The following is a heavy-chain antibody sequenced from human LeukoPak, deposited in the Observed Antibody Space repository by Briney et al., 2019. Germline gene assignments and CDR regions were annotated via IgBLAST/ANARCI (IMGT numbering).Heavy chain of an antibody. D-gene: IGHD4-17*01. CDR1: GFTFDDYG. Sequence: PGGSLRLSCAASGFTFDDYGMSWVRQAPGKGPEWVSGINWSGGSTGYAASVRGRFAISRDNAKNSLYLQMNSLRAEDTALYYCARPRLRDYYFDYWGQGTLVTVSS. CDR3: ARPRLRDYYFDY. V-gene: IGHV3-20*04. J-gene: IGHJ4*02. CDR2: INWSGGST.